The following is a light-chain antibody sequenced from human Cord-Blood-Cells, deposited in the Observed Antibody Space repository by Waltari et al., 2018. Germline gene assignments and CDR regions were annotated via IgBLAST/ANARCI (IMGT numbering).Light chain of an antibody. J-gene: IGKJ1*01. V-gene: IGKV3-20*01. CDR1: QSVSSSY. CDR2: GAS. CDR3: QQYGSSPWT. Sequence: EIVLTQSPGTLSVSPGERATLSCRASQSVSSSYLAWHQQKPGQAPRLLIYGASSRATGIPYRFSGSGSGTDFTLTISRLEPEDFAVYYCQQYGSSPWTFGQGTKVEIK.